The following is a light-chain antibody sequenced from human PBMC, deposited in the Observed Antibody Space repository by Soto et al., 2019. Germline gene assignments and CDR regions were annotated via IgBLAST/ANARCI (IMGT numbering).Light chain of an antibody. CDR3: CSYAGSYTWV. V-gene: IGLV2-11*01. Sequence: QSVLTQPRSVSGSPGQSVTISCTGTSSDVGNYNYVSWYQQDPGKAPKLMIYDVSKRPSGVPDRFSGSKSGNTASLTISGLQAVDEADYYCCSYAGSYTWVFGGGTKLTVL. CDR2: DVS. CDR1: SSDVGNYNY. J-gene: IGLJ3*02.